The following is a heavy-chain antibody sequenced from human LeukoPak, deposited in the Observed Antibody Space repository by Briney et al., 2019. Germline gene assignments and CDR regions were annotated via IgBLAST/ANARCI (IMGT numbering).Heavy chain of an antibody. CDR2: IYYSGST. CDR1: DGSISSYY. Sequence: PSETLSLTCTVSDGSISSYYWSWIRQPPGKGLEWIGYIYYSGSTNYNPSLKSRVTISVDTSKNQFSLKLSSVTAADTAVYYCARHQVLEFFDYWGQGTLVTVSS. J-gene: IGHJ4*02. D-gene: IGHD2-8*01. V-gene: IGHV4-59*08. CDR3: ARHQVLEFFDY.